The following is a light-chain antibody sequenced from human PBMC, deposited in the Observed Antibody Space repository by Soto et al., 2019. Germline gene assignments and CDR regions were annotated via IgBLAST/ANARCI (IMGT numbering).Light chain of an antibody. Sequence: EKVMTQSPATLSVSPGERVTLSCRVSQSVNTHLAWYQQKPGQAPKLLIHGASTRATGIPARFSGSGSGTEFTLTISSLQSEDFGVYYCQQYANWPPWTFGQGTKVDIK. CDR3: QQYANWPPWT. CDR1: QSVNTH. J-gene: IGKJ1*01. V-gene: IGKV3-15*01. CDR2: GAS.